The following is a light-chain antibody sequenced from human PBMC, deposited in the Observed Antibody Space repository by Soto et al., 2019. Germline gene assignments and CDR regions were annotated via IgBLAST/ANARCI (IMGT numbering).Light chain of an antibody. Sequence: QSALTQPASVSGSPGQSITISCTGTSSDVGSYNLVSWYQQHPGKAPKLMIYEGSKRPSGVSNRFSGSKSGNTASLTLSGLQAEDEADYYCCSYAGSSTWVFGTGTQLTVL. CDR2: EGS. CDR1: SSDVGSYNL. J-gene: IGLJ1*01. CDR3: CSYAGSSTWV. V-gene: IGLV2-23*01.